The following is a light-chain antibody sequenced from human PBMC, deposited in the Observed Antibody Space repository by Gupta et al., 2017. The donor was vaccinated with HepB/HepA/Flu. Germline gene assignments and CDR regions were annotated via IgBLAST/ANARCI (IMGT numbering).Light chain of an antibody. CDR2: GAS. CDR1: QSVSSN. Sequence: EIVMTHSPATLSVSPGERATLSCRASQSVSSNLAWYQQKPGQAPRLLIYGASTRATGIPARFSGSGSGTEFTLTISSLQSEDFAVYYCQQNNNWARTFGQGTKVEIK. CDR3: QQNNNWART. V-gene: IGKV3-15*01. J-gene: IGKJ1*01.